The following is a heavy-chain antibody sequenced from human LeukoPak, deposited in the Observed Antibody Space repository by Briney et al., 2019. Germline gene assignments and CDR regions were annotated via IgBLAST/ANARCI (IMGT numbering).Heavy chain of an antibody. D-gene: IGHD3-10*01. CDR2: IYSGGST. CDR3: ARGDMVRGVPFDY. CDR1: GFTVSSNY. V-gene: IGHV3-53*01. Sequence: GGSLRLSCAASGFTVSSNYMSWVRQAPGKGLEWVSVIYSGGSTYYADSVKGRFTISRDNSKNTLYLQMNSLRAEDTAMYYCARGDMVRGVPFDYWGQGTLVTVSS. J-gene: IGHJ4*02.